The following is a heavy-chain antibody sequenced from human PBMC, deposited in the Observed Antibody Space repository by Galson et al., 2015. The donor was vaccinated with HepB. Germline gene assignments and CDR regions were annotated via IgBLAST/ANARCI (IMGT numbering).Heavy chain of an antibody. J-gene: IGHJ4*02. V-gene: IGHV1-69*02. CDR3: ARHESWDNGLSQPAGYFDF. CDR2: LTPIIGIP. Sequence: SVKVSCKASGGTLNTYTISWVRQAPGQGLEWVGMLTPIIGIPNYAQSFQGRVTITADISTKSAYLELISLRSEDTATYYCARHESWDNGLSQPAGYFDFWGQGTLVTVSS. D-gene: IGHD2-8*01. CDR1: GGTLNTYT.